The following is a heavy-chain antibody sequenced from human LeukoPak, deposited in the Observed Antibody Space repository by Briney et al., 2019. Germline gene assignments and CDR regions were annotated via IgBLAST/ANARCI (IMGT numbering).Heavy chain of an antibody. CDR3: ARDPNPYGDYAGGFLYYYYGMDV. Sequence: GGSLRLSCAASGFTFSSYSTNWVRQAPGKGLEWVSSISSSSSYIYYADSVKGRFTISRDNAKNSLYLQMNSLRAEDTAVYYCARDPNPYGDYAGGFLYYYYGMDVWGQGTTVTVSS. D-gene: IGHD4-17*01. V-gene: IGHV3-21*01. CDR1: GFTFSSYS. CDR2: ISSSSSYI. J-gene: IGHJ6*02.